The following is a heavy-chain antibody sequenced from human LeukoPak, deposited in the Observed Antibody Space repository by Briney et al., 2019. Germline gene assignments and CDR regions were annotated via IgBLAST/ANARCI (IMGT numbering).Heavy chain of an antibody. CDR2: ISGSGGSP. CDR1: GFTFRSYA. Sequence: GGSLSLSCAACGFTFRSYAMSWVRQARGEGLEWFSSISGSGGSPYYADSVKGRFTISRDNSKNTLYLQMNSLRAEDTAVYYCAKANSSSCPADRWLDPWGKGTLVTVSS. D-gene: IGHD6-13*01. J-gene: IGHJ5*02. V-gene: IGHV3-23*01. CDR3: AKANSSSCPADRWLDP.